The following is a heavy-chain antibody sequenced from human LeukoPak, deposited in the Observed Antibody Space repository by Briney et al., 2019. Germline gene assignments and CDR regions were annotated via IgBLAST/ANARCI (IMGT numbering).Heavy chain of an antibody. CDR1: GGSFSGYY. D-gene: IGHD5-24*01. V-gene: IGHV4-59*01. J-gene: IGHJ4*02. CDR3: ARERWLQSPHFDY. CDR2: IYYSGST. Sequence: SETLSLTCAVYGGSFSGYYWSWIRQPPGKGLEWSGYIYYSGSTNYNPSLKSRVTISVDTSKNRFSLKLSSVTAADTAVYYCARERWLQSPHFDYWGQGTLVTVSS.